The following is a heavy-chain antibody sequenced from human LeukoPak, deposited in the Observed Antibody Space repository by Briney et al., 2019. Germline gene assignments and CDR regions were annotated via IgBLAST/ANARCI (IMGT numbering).Heavy chain of an antibody. V-gene: IGHV3-15*01. CDR3: TTDGRNKYCSSTSCYYYHYMDV. CDR1: GFTFSNAW. D-gene: IGHD2-2*01. Sequence: GGSLRLSCAASGFTFSNAWMSWVRQAPGKGLEWVGRIKSKTDGGTTDYAAPVKGRFTISRDDSKNTLYLQMNSLKTEDTAVYYCTTDGRNKYCSSTSCYYYHYMDVWGKGTTVTVSS. J-gene: IGHJ6*03. CDR2: IKSKTDGGTT.